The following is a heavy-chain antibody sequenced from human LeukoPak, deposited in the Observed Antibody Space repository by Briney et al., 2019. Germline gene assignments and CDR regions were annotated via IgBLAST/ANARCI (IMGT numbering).Heavy chain of an antibody. V-gene: IGHV1-2*02. CDR2: INPNSGGT. J-gene: IGHJ4*02. D-gene: IGHD3-16*02. CDR1: GYTFTGYY. Sequence: ASVKVSCKASGYTFTGYYMHWVRQAPGQGLEWMGWINPNSGGTIYAQKFQGRVTMTRDTSISTAYMELSRLRSDDTAVYYCARAPRRLGELSLGFDYWGQGTLVTVSS. CDR3: ARAPRRLGELSLGFDY.